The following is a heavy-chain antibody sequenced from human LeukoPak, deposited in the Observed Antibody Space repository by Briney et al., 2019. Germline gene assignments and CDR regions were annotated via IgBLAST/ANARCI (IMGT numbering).Heavy chain of an antibody. Sequence: PGGSLRLSCAASGFTFSSYWMTWVRQAPGKGLEWVAVISYDGSNEYYADSVKGRFTISRDNSKNTLYLQMNSLRGEDTAVYYCARDGAVDTSMVTSFDYWGQGTLVTVSS. V-gene: IGHV3-30*03. J-gene: IGHJ4*02. CDR3: ARDGAVDTSMVTSFDY. CDR2: ISYDGSNE. CDR1: GFTFSSYW. D-gene: IGHD5-18*01.